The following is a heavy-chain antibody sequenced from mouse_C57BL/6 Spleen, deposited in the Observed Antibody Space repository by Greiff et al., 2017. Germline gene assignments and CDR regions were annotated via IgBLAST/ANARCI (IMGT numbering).Heavy chain of an antibody. CDR2: INPSSGYT. J-gene: IGHJ1*03. D-gene: IGHD2-10*01. Sequence: VKLVESGAELARPGASVKMSCKASGYTFTSYTMHWVKQRPGQGLEWIGYINPSSGYTKYNQKFKDKATLTADKSSSTAYMQLSSLTSEDSAVYYCAIDRGSYYEYFDVWGTGTTVTVSS. CDR1: GYTFTSYT. CDR3: AIDRGSYYEYFDV. V-gene: IGHV1-4*01.